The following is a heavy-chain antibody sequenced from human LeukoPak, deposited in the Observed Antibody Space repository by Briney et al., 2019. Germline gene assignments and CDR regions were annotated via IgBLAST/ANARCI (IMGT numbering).Heavy chain of an antibody. J-gene: IGHJ4*02. Sequence: SETLSLTCTVSGVSISSYYWSWIRQPPGKGLELIGYMYDSGSTNYNPSLKSRVTISVDTSKNQFSLRLSSVTAADTAVYYCARHGGSYTFDFWGQGVLVTVSS. CDR1: GVSISSYY. CDR2: MYDSGST. V-gene: IGHV4-59*13. D-gene: IGHD1-26*01. CDR3: ARHGGSYTFDF.